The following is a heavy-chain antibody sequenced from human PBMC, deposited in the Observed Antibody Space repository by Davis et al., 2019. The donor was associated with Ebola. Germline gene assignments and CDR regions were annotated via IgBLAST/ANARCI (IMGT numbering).Heavy chain of an antibody. Sequence: GESLKISCAASGFIFSTYNMNWVRQAPGKGLEWVSSISSSSSYIYYADSVKGRFTISRDNAKNSLYLQMNSLRAEDTAVYYCARGYSYGFDYWGQGTLVTVSS. CDR3: ARGYSYGFDY. CDR2: ISSSSSYI. D-gene: IGHD5-18*01. J-gene: IGHJ4*02. CDR1: GFIFSTYN. V-gene: IGHV3-21*01.